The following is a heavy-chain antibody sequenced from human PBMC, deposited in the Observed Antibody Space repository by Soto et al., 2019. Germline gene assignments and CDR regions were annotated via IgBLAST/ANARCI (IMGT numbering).Heavy chain of an antibody. CDR2: ISYDGSNK. CDR1: GFTFSSYG. J-gene: IGHJ6*02. V-gene: IGHV3-30*18. D-gene: IGHD2-21*02. Sequence: QVQLVESGVGVVQPGRSLRLSCAASGFTFSSYGMHWVRQAPGKGLEWVAVISYDGSNKYYADSVNGRFTISRDNSKNTLYLQMHSRRAEDTAVYYCAQHIDVVVTATPYYHYGMDVWGRGTTVTVSS. CDR3: AQHIDVVVTATPYYHYGMDV.